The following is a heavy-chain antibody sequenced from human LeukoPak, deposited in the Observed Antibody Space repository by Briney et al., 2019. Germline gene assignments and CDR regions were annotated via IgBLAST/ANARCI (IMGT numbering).Heavy chain of an antibody. V-gene: IGHV3-21*01. J-gene: IGHJ4*02. CDR2: ISASSSYI. CDR1: GFTFSSYS. Sequence: GGSLRLSCAASGFTFSSYSMKWVRQAPGKGLEWVSSISASSSYIYYADSVKGRFTISRDNAKNSFYLQMNSLRVEDTAVYYCARVVWGQLTYYFDYWGQGTLVTVSS. D-gene: IGHD3-16*01. CDR3: ARVVWGQLTYYFDY.